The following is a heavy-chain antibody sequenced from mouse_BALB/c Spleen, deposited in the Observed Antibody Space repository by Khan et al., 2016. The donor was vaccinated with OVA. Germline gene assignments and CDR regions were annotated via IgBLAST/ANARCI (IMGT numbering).Heavy chain of an antibody. V-gene: IGHV5-9-3*01. CDR3: SRSPYGNFAY. CDR2: INSDGDYT. D-gene: IGHD2-1*01. Sequence: EVQLVESGGALVKPGGSLKLSCAASGFTFSTYAMSWVRQTPEKRLEWVATINSDGDYTYYPDSVTGRFTISRDNAKNTLYPQMSSLRSEDTAMYYCSRSPYGNFAYWGQGTLVTVSA. J-gene: IGHJ3*01. CDR1: GFTFSTYA.